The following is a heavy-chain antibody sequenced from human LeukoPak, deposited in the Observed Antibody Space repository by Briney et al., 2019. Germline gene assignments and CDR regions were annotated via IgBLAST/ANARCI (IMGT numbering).Heavy chain of an antibody. Sequence: SETLSLTCTLSGGSFSNYYWTWIRQPPGKGLEWLGYIYPTGSISYNPSLESRVTISIDTSKNTFSLKLTSVTAADTAVYFCARWNLDLAYDIWGQGTMVTVSS. CDR3: ARWNLDLAYDI. CDR2: IYPTGSI. V-gene: IGHV4-4*08. CDR1: GGSFSNYY. D-gene: IGHD1-1*01. J-gene: IGHJ3*02.